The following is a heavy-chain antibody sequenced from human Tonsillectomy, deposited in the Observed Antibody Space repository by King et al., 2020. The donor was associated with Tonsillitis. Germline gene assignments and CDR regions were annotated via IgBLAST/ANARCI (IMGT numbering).Heavy chain of an antibody. CDR1: GFTFSSCW. CDR2: IKRDGSAI. D-gene: IGHD7-27*01. J-gene: IGHJ4*02. CDR3: GRAEHWALDY. Sequence: VQLVESGGDLVQPGGSLRLSCAASGFTFSSCWMGWARQAPGKGLEWVASIKRDGSAIYYMDSVKGRFTISRDNAKNSLYLQMNSLRAEDTALYYCGRAEHWALDYWGQGTLVTVFS. V-gene: IGHV3-7*01.